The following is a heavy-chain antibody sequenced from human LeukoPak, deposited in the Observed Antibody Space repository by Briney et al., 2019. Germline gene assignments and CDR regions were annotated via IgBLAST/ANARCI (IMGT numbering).Heavy chain of an antibody. J-gene: IGHJ3*02. CDR1: GGSISSSSYY. CDR3: AGGDSSGYYYRDAFDI. CDR2: IYYSGST. D-gene: IGHD3-22*01. Sequence: SETLSLTCTVSGGSISSSSYYWGWIRQPPGEGLEWIGSIYYSGSTYYNPSLKSRVTISVDTSKNQFSLKLSSVTAADTAVYYCAGGDSSGYYYRDAFDIWGQGTMVTVSS. V-gene: IGHV4-39*01.